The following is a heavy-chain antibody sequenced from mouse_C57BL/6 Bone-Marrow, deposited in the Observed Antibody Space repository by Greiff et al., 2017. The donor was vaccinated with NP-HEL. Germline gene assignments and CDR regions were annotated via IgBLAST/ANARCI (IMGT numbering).Heavy chain of an antibody. Sequence: QVQLQQPGAELVKPGASVKLSCKASGYTFTSYWMHWVKQRPGQGLEWIGMIYPNSGSTNYNEKFKSKATLTVDKSSSTAYMQLSSLTSEDSAVYYCAEKGLRRVYYAMDYWGQGTSVTVSA. D-gene: IGHD1-1*01. CDR3: AEKGLRRVYYAMDY. V-gene: IGHV1-64*01. CDR2: IYPNSGST. CDR1: GYTFTSYW. J-gene: IGHJ4*01.